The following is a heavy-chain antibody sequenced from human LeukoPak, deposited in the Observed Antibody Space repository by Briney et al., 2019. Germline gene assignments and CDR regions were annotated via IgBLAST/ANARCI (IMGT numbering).Heavy chain of an antibody. V-gene: IGHV4-4*07. CDR1: GGAIGTYY. CDR2: IYTTGST. J-gene: IGHJ2*01. CDR3: ARFQGPGRWLSPFDL. Sequence: SETLSLTYTVSGGAIGTYYWSWIRQPAGKGLEWIGRIYTTGSTTYNSSLKSRVTISVDKSKNELFLKLNSMTAADTAVYYCARFQGPGRWLSPFDLWGRGTLVTVSS. D-gene: IGHD3-22*01.